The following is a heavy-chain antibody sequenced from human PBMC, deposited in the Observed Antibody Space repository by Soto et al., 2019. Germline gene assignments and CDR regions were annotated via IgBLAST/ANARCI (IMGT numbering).Heavy chain of an antibody. CDR1: GYTFSSYG. CDR3: ATPGYYDSSGSFDY. V-gene: IGHV1-18*01. D-gene: IGHD3-22*01. J-gene: IGHJ4*02. Sequence: ASVKVSCKASGYTFSSYGISWVRQAPGQGLEWMGWISAYNGNTNYAQKLQGRVTMTTDTSTSTAYMELRSLRSDDTAVYYCATPGYYDSSGSFDYWGQGTLVTVSS. CDR2: ISAYNGNT.